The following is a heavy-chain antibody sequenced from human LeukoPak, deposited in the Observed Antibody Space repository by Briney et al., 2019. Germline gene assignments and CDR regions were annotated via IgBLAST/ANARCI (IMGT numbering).Heavy chain of an antibody. CDR3: ARGLEEYSYGRKAYYYYYYYMDV. D-gene: IGHD5-18*01. Sequence: ASVKVSCKASGYTFTSYGISWVRQAPGQGLEWMGWISAYNGNTNYAQKLQGGVTMTTDTSTSTAYMELRSLRSDDTAVYYCARGLEEYSYGRKAYYYYYYYMDVWGKGTTVTVSS. CDR1: GYTFTSYG. CDR2: ISAYNGNT. V-gene: IGHV1-18*01. J-gene: IGHJ6*03.